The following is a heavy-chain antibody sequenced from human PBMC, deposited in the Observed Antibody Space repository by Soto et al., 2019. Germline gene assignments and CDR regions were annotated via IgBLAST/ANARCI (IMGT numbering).Heavy chain of an antibody. D-gene: IGHD3-16*01. CDR3: ARTNIRGNYFYSLDV. Sequence: ASVKVSCKASGYTFTGYYIHWVRQAPGQGLEWMGWINPNSGGTHYAQKFQGRVTMTGDTSLSTAYMELTSLRSDDTAVYYCARTNIRGNYFYSLDVWGQGTTVTVS. J-gene: IGHJ6*02. V-gene: IGHV1-2*02. CDR2: INPNSGGT. CDR1: GYTFTGYY.